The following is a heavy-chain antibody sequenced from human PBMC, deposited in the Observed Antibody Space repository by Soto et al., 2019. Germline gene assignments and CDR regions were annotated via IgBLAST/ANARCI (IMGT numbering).Heavy chain of an antibody. CDR3: RSSSRYSTDV. CDR1: GGSXXSSFY. CDR2: IYGTGNT. V-gene: IGHV4-39*01. J-gene: IGHJ6*02. Sequence: QXQLXXSXPGXVKPSETLXLSCTVSGGSXXSSFYWGWIRQPPGKGLEWIGSIYGTGNTYYNPSLKGRVTISADTSKNQFSLNLISVTAADTAVYYCRSSSRYSTDVWGQGATVTVSS. D-gene: IGHD6-13*01.